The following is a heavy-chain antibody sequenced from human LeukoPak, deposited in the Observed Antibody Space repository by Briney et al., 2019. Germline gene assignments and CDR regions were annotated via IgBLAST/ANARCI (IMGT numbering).Heavy chain of an antibody. D-gene: IGHD1-26*01. CDR1: GGSISSYY. V-gene: IGHV4-59*01. J-gene: IGHJ5*02. CDR2: IYYSGST. CDR3: ARGGSGNWFDP. Sequence: SETLSLTCTVSGGSISSYYWSWVRQPPGKGLEWIGYIYYSGSTNYNPSLKSRVTISVDTSKNQFSLKLSSVTAADTAVYYCARGGSGNWFDPWGQGTLVTVSS.